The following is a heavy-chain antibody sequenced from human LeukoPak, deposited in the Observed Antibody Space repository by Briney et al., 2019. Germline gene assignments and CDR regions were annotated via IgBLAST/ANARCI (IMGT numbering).Heavy chain of an antibody. CDR2: IKQDGSEK. D-gene: IGHD2-15*01. V-gene: IGHV3-7*04. CDR1: GFTFSSYW. Sequence: GGSLRLSCAASGFTFSSYWMSWVRQAPGKGLEWVANIKQDGSEKYYVDSVKGRFTISRDNAKNSLYLQMNSLRAEDTAVYYCARVLGYCSGGSCYSDYWGQGILVTVSS. J-gene: IGHJ4*02. CDR3: ARVLGYCSGGSCYSDY.